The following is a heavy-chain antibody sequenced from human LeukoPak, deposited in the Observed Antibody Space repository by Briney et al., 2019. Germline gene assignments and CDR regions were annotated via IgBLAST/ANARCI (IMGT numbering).Heavy chain of an antibody. V-gene: IGHV3-21*01. CDR3: ARVTWLSAAGTEGNFDY. Sequence: GGSLRLSCAASGFTFDDYGMSWVRQAPGKGLEWVSSITSSSSYIYYADSVKGRFTISRHNAKNSLYLQMDSLRAEDTAVYYCARVTWLSAAGTEGNFDYWGQGTLVTVSS. D-gene: IGHD6-13*01. J-gene: IGHJ4*02. CDR2: ITSSSSYI. CDR1: GFTFDDYG.